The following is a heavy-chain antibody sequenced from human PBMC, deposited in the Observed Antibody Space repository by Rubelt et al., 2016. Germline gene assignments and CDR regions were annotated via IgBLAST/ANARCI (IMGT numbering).Heavy chain of an antibody. CDR1: GGSISSSSYY. J-gene: IGHJ4*02. CDR2: IYYSGGT. V-gene: IGHV4-39*01. Sequence: QLQLQESGPGLVKPSETLSLTCTVSGGSISSSSYYWGWIRQPPGKGLEWIGSIYYSGGTYYNPSLKSRVTISVDTSKNQFSLKPSSVTAADTAVYYCASLCGGDCYEPFDYWGQGTLVTVSS. CDR3: ASLCGGDCYEPFDY. D-gene: IGHD2-21*01.